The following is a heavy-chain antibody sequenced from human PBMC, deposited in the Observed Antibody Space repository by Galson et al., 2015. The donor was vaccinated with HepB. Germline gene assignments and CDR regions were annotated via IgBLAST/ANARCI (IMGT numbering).Heavy chain of an antibody. J-gene: IGHJ3*02. Sequence: SLRLSCAASGFTFSSYAMHWVRQAPGKGLEWVAVISYDGSNKYYADSVKGRFTISRDNSKNTLYLQMNSLRAEDTAVYYCARDRKFLLWFGKPPLGAFDIWGQGTMVTVSS. CDR1: GFTFSSYA. D-gene: IGHD3-10*01. V-gene: IGHV3-30*04. CDR3: ARDRKFLLWFGKPPLGAFDI. CDR2: ISYDGSNK.